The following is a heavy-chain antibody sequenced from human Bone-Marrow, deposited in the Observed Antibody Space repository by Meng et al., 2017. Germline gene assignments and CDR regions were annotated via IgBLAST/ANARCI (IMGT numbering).Heavy chain of an antibody. CDR3: ARVEDILLDVSFDY. CDR2: INPNSGGT. CDR1: GYTFTGYY. D-gene: IGHD2-8*02. V-gene: IGHV1-2*02. J-gene: IGHJ4*02. Sequence: ASVKVSCKASGYTFTGYYMHWVRQAPGQGLEWMGWINPNSGGTNYAQKFQGRVTMTRDTFISTAYMELSRLRSDDTAVYYCARVEDILLDVSFDYWGQGTLVTVFS.